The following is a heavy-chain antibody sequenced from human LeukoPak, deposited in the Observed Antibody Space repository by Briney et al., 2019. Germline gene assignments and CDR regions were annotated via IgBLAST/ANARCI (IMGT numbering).Heavy chain of an antibody. V-gene: IGHV3-30*04. D-gene: IGHD1-26*01. Sequence: GGSLRLSCTASDFTLAAYAMHWVRQAPGKGLEWVTSISYNGKNAFYADSVRGRFTISRDNSKNTLYVQMNSLRDEDTAVYYCAKDQRWESPHYLDSWGQGTLVTVSS. J-gene: IGHJ4*02. CDR2: ISYNGKNA. CDR1: DFTLAAYA. CDR3: AKDQRWESPHYLDS.